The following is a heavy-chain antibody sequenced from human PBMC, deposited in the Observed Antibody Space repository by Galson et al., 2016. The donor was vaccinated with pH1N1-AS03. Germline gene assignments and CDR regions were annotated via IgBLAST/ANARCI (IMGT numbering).Heavy chain of an antibody. CDR1: GDSVSSDSAA. CDR2: TYYRSRWYN. CDR3: VRDFYGDVFGY. Sequence: CAISGDSVSSDSAAWNWIRQSPSRGLEWLGRTYYRSRWYNDYAPSLSSRVSFTADTSKNQFSLHLTSVTPEYSATYFCVRDFYGDVFGYWGQGTLVTVSS. V-gene: IGHV6-1*01. J-gene: IGHJ4*02. D-gene: IGHD4-17*01.